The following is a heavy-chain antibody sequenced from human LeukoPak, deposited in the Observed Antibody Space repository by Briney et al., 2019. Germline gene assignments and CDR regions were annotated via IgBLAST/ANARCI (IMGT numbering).Heavy chain of an antibody. D-gene: IGHD3-3*01. CDR3: ARHSPVGDFGVVGY. CDR1: GGSISSSSYY. J-gene: IGHJ4*02. CDR2: IYYSGST. V-gene: IGHV4-39*01. Sequence: PSETPSLTCTVSGGSISSSSYYWGWIRQPPGKGLEWIGSIYYSGSTYYNPSLKSRVTISVDTSKNQFSLKLSSVTAADTAVYYCARHSPVGDFGVVGYWGQGTLVTVSS.